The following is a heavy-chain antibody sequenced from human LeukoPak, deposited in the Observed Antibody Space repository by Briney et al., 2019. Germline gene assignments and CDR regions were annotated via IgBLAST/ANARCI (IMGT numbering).Heavy chain of an antibody. D-gene: IGHD4-11*01. Sequence: GGSLRLSCAGSGFTFSRNWMSWVRQAPGKGLEWVANIKQDGTEKYYLDSVKGRFIISRDNAKNSLYLQMNSLRVEDTAVYYCARDSDYSDSDWGQGSLVTVSS. CDR3: ARDSDYSDSD. V-gene: IGHV3-7*01. CDR2: IKQDGTEK. J-gene: IGHJ4*02. CDR1: GFTFSRNW.